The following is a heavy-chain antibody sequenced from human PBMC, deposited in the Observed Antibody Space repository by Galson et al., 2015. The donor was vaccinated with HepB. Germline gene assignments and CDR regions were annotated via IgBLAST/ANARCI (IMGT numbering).Heavy chain of an antibody. D-gene: IGHD4-17*01. CDR2: IEGDGSAR. CDR1: GFTFSSYW. Sequence: SLRLSCAASGFTFSSYWMSWVRQAPGKGLEWVANIEGDGSARNYVDSVKGRFTISRDNAQNSLYLQMNSLRADDTAVYYCATDWRDGDYRSNDQWGQGTLVTVSS. CDR3: ATDWRDGDYRSNDQ. V-gene: IGHV3-7*03. J-gene: IGHJ4*02.